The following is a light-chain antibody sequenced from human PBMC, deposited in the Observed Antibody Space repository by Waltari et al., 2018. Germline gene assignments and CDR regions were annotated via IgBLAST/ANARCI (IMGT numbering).Light chain of an antibody. CDR2: GAS. V-gene: IGKV3-15*01. CDR3: QQYNKWPPLT. CDR1: QNIHDN. J-gene: IGKJ4*01. Sequence: EVLMTQSPATLSVSPGERVTLSCRASQNIHDNLAWYQQKPGQAPRLLIYGASNRATAIPARFRDSESGTEFTLTISSLQSEDVAIYYCQQYNKWPPLTFGGGTKVEIK.